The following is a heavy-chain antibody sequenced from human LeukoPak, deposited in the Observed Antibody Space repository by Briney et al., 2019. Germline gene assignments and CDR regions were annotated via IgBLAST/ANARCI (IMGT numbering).Heavy chain of an antibody. Sequence: SVKVSCKASGGTFSSYAISWVRQAPGQGLEWMGRIIPILGMANYAQKFQGRVTITADKSTSTAYMELSSLRSEDTAVYYCARCTTYSSGRTYGMDVWGQGTTVTVSS. J-gene: IGHJ6*02. CDR3: ARCTTYSSGRTYGMDV. V-gene: IGHV1-69*04. CDR2: IIPILGMA. CDR1: GGTFSSYA. D-gene: IGHD6-19*01.